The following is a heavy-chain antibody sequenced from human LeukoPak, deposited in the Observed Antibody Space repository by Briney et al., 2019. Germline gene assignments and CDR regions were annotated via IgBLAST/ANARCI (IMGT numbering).Heavy chain of an antibody. CDR1: GYSFTSYW. Sequence: GESLKISCKGSGYSFTSYWIGWARQMPGKGLEWMGIIYPGDSDTRYSPSFQGQVTISADKSISTAYLQWSSLKASDTAMYYCARHTYYYDSSGYRPFDYWGQGTLVTVSS. J-gene: IGHJ4*02. V-gene: IGHV5-51*01. CDR3: ARHTYYYDSSGYRPFDY. CDR2: IYPGDSDT. D-gene: IGHD3-22*01.